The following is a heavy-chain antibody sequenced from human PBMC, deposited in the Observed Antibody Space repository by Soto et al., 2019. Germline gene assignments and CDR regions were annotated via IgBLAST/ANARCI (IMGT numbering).Heavy chain of an antibody. CDR2: ISGSGGST. CDR3: AKDGGYCSSTSCYLSYYYYGMDV. CDR1: GFTFSSYA. V-gene: IGHV3-23*01. J-gene: IGHJ6*02. Sequence: GGSLRLSCAASGFTFSSYAMSWFRQAPGKGLEWVSAISGSGGSTYYADSVKGRFTISRDNSKNTLYLQMNSLRAEDTAVYYCAKDGGYCSSTSCYLSYYYYGMDVWGQGTTVTVSS. D-gene: IGHD2-2*01.